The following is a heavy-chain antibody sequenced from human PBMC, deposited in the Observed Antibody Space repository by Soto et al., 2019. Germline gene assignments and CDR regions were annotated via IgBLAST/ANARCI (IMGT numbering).Heavy chain of an antibody. J-gene: IGHJ6*02. V-gene: IGHV3-30*18. D-gene: IGHD1-26*01. CDR3: AKDSGSPKSYYYGMDV. CDR1: GFTFSSYG. CDR2: ISYDGSNK. Sequence: QVQLVESGGGVVQPGRSLRLSCAASGFTFSSYGMHWVRQAPGKGLEWVAVISYDGSNKYYADSVKGRFTISRDNSKNTLYLQMNGLRAEDTAVYYCAKDSGSPKSYYYGMDVWGQGTTVTVSS.